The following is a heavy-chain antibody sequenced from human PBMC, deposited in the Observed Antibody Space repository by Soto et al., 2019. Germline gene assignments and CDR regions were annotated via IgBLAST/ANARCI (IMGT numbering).Heavy chain of an antibody. CDR1: GFTFRNYG. Sequence: QVQLVESGGGVVQPGRSLRLSCAASGFTFRNYGMHWVRQAPGKGLEWVAVIRYDGTNKYYADSVKGRFTISRDNSKNTLYLQMNSLRAEDTALYYCARGDDSGRAEWGQGTLVTVSS. CDR3: ARGDDSGRAE. CDR2: IRYDGTNK. D-gene: IGHD3-10*01. J-gene: IGHJ4*02. V-gene: IGHV3-33*01.